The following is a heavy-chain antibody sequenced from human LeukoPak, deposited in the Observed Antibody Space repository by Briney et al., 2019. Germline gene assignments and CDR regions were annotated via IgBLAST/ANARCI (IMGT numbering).Heavy chain of an antibody. Sequence: SETLSLTCAVSGDSISINYWSWIRQPPGKGLEWIGYIYYSGSTNYNPSLKSRVTISLDTSKSHFSLKLSSVTAADTAVYFRARGLGSGWPPSYYYGMDVWGQGTTVTVSS. CDR3: ARGLGSGWPPSYYYGMDV. CDR2: IYYSGST. J-gene: IGHJ6*02. D-gene: IGHD6-19*01. CDR1: GDSISINY. V-gene: IGHV4-59*01.